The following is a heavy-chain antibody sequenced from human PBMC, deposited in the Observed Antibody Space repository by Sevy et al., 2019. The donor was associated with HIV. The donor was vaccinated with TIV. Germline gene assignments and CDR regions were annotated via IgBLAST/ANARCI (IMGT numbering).Heavy chain of an antibody. D-gene: IGHD6-6*01. J-gene: IGHJ4*02. CDR3: ARGRLEYSSSYLDY. CDR2: ISYDGSNK. CDR1: GFTFSTYA. V-gene: IGHV3-30-3*01. Sequence: GGSLRLSCAASGFTFSTYAMHWVRQAPGKGLEWVAVISYDGSNKYYADSVKGRFTISRDNSKNTLYLQMSSLRAEDTGVCYCARGRLEYSSSYLDYWGQGTLVTVSS.